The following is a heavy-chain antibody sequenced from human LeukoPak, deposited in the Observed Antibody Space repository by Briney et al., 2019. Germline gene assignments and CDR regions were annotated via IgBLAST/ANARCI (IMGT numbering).Heavy chain of an antibody. CDR1: GFTFSSYA. D-gene: IGHD6-19*01. J-gene: IGHJ3*02. CDR2: ISNDGSRK. Sequence: GRSLRLSCAASGFTFSSYAMHWVRQAPGEGLEWVAVISNDGSRKYYADSVKGRFTISRDNSKNTLDVQMNSLRDEDTAAYFCARDVYSSGTLGTIDTWGQGTMVTVSS. CDR3: ARDVYSSGTLGTIDT. V-gene: IGHV3-30*04.